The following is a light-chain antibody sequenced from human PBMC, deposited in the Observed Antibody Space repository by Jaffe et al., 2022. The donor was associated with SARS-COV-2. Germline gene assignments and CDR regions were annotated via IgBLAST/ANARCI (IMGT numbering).Light chain of an antibody. CDR3: CSYAGVTIHVL. Sequence: QSALTQPASVSGSPGQSITISCTGTSSDVGNYNLVSWYQQHPGKAPKLMIYEDVRRPSGVSNRFSGSKSGVTASLTISGLQAEDEADYYCCSYAGVTIHVLFGGGTKLTVL. CDR1: SSDVGNYNL. CDR2: EDV. V-gene: IGLV2-23*01. J-gene: IGLJ2*01.